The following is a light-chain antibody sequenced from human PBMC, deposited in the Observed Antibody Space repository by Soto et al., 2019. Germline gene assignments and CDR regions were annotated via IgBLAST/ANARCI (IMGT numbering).Light chain of an antibody. Sequence: DIQMTQSPSSVSASVGDRVTITCRASQGISSWLAWYQQIPGKAPRLLIYASSSLQSGVPSRFSGSGSGTDFTLTISSLQSEDSAIYYCQQYNNWPFTFGPGTKVDIK. CDR2: ASS. J-gene: IGKJ3*01. V-gene: IGKV1-12*01. CDR1: QGISSW. CDR3: QQYNNWPFT.